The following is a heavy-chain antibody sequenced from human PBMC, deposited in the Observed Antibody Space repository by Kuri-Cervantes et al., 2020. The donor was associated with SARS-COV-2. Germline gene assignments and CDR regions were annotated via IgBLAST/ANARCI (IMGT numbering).Heavy chain of an antibody. V-gene: IGHV4-34*01. CDR3: ARLRRHNDGWFATGYYMDV. CDR1: GGSFSNFL. CDR2: INYSGTT. Sequence: SQTLSLTCGVYGGSFSNFLWDWVRQPPGKGLEWIGEINYSGTTNYNPSLKSRVTISVDPSKNLFSLNLTSVTAADTAMCYCARLRRHNDGWFATGYYMDVWGKGTTVTVSS. D-gene: IGHD6-19*01. J-gene: IGHJ6*03.